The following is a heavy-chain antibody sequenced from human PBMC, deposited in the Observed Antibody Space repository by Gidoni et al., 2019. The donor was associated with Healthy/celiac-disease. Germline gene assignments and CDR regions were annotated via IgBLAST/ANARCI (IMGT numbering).Heavy chain of an antibody. Sequence: QVQLQQWGAGLLKPSETLSLTCAVYGGSFSGSYWSWIRQPPGKGLEWIGEINHSGSTNYNPSLKSRVTISVDTSKNQFSLKLSSVTAADTAVYYCARRRPSYRGYSSGGHLDYWGQGTLVTVSS. J-gene: IGHJ4*02. CDR2: INHSGST. V-gene: IGHV4-34*01. CDR3: ARRRPSYRGYSSGGHLDY. CDR1: GGSFSGSY. D-gene: IGHD5-18*01.